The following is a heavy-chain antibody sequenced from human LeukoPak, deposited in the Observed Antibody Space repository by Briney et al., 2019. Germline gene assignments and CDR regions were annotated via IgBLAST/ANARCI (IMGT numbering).Heavy chain of an antibody. CDR1: GFTFSSYG. CDR3: AKDSRFGDPRAYFDY. Sequence: PGGSLRLSCAASGFTFSSYGMHWVRQAPGKGLEWVAVISYDGSNKYYADSVKGRFTISRDNSKNTLYLQMNSLRAEDTAVYYCAKDSRFGDPRAYFDYWGQGTLVTVSS. CDR2: ISYDGSNK. J-gene: IGHJ4*02. D-gene: IGHD3-10*01. V-gene: IGHV3-30*18.